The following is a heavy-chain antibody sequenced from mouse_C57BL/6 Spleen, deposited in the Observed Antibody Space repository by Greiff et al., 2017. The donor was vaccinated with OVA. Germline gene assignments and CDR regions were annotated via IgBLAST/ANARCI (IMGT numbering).Heavy chain of an antibody. V-gene: IGHV1-76*01. CDR3: EEEGVYYYGSSYCDNCAY. D-gene: IGHD1-1*01. CDR2: ILPGSGNT. CDR1: GYTFTDYY. Sequence: VQLQQSGAELVRPWASVNLSCTASGYTFTDYYINWVKQRPGQALQWIARILPGSGNTYYNEKFKDKAKLTAENGSTTTYMQLSSLSSEDSAVDFSEEEGVYYYGSSYCDNCAYWGQGTTLTVSS. J-gene: IGHJ2*01.